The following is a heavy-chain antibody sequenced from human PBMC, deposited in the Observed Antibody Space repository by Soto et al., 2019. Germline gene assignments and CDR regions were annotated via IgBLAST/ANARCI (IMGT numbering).Heavy chain of an antibody. CDR2: ISAYDGKT. CDR3: ARDPHEFWTSYWVDP. V-gene: IGHV1-18*01. Sequence: GASVKVSCKTSGYTFNTYGINWVRQAPGQGLELMGWISAYDGKTTYAEKFQGRVTLTTDTSTSTAYMELRSLRSDDTAIYSCARDPHEFWTSYWVDPWG. CDR1: GYTFNTYG. D-gene: IGHD1-1*01. J-gene: IGHJ5*02.